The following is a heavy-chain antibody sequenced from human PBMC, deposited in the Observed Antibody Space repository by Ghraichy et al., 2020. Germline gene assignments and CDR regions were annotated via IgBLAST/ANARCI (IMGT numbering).Heavy chain of an antibody. V-gene: IGHV3-21*01. Sequence: LSLTCAASGFTFSSYSMNWVRQAPGKGLEWVSSISSSSYIYYADSVKGRFTISRDNAKNSLYLQMNSLRAEDTAVYYCAREISSSWPPLDYWGQGTLVTVSS. CDR1: GFTFSSYS. D-gene: IGHD6-13*01. CDR3: AREISSSWPPLDY. CDR2: ISSSSYI. J-gene: IGHJ4*02.